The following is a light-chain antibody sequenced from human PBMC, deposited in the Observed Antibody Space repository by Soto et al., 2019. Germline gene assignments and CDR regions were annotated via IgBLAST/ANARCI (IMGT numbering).Light chain of an antibody. CDR2: AAS. CDR1: QGIKYD. J-gene: IGKJ1*01. CDR3: LQYYNYRT. Sequence: AIQMTKSPSSLSASVGDRVTITCRASQGIKYDLGWYHQKPGNAYKLLIYAASSLQSGVPSRFSGSGSGTDFTLTISSLQPEDFATYYSLQYYNYRTLGQGTKVDIK. V-gene: IGKV1-6*01.